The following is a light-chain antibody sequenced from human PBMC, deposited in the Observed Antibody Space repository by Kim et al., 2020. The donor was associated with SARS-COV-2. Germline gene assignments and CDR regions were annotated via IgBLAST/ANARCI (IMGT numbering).Light chain of an antibody. CDR1: QSVSSSY. CDR3: QQET. CDR2: GAS. Sequence: GPLSLSPGERATLSCRASQSVSSSYLAWYQQKPGQAPRLLIYGASSRATGIPDRFSGSGSGTDFTLTISRLEPEDFAVYYCQQETFGQGTKVDIK. V-gene: IGKV3-20*01. J-gene: IGKJ1*01.